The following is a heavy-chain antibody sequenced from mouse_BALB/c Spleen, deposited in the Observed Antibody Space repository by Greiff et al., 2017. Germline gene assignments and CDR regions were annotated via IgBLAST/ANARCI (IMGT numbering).Heavy chain of an antibody. Sequence: EVQVVESGGGLVQPGGSLRLSCATSGFTFTDYYMSWVRQPPGKALEWLGFIRNKANGYTTEYSASVKGRFTISRDNSQSILYLQMNTLRAEDSATYYCARAANWDYWGQGTTLTVSS. V-gene: IGHV7-3*02. CDR3: ARAANWDY. J-gene: IGHJ2*01. D-gene: IGHD4-1*01. CDR2: IRNKANGYTT. CDR1: GFTFTDYY.